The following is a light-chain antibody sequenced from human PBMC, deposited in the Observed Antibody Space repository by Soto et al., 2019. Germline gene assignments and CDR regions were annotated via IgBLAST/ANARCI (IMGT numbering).Light chain of an antibody. J-gene: IGKJ1*01. Sequence: SHSAGALSLSPGERATLSCRASQTLRGRYLAWYQQKPGQAPRLFIYDASTRATGIPARFSGSGSGTEFTLTISSLQSEDFAVYYCQQYNSWPETFGQGTKVDIK. CDR3: QQYNSWPET. CDR1: QTLRGRY. CDR2: DAS. V-gene: IGKV3-15*01.